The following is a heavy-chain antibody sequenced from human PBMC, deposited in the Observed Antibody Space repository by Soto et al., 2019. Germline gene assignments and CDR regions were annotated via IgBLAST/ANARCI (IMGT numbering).Heavy chain of an antibody. CDR3: AREEQLGYYGMDV. CDR1: GYTFTGYY. J-gene: IGHJ6*02. V-gene: IGHV1-2*04. D-gene: IGHD1-1*01. Sequence: QVQLEQSGAEVKKPGASVKVSCKASGYTFTGYYIHWVRQAPGQGLEWMGWINTYTGSTNYAQKFQGWVTLTRDTSISTAYMEMNRLTSDDTAVYYCAREEQLGYYGMDVWGQGTTVTASS. CDR2: INTYTGST.